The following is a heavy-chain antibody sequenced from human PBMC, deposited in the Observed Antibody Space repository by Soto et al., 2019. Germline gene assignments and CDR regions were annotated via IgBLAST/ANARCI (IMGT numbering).Heavy chain of an antibody. CDR2: IRSKIYGGTT. V-gene: IGHV3-49*04. J-gene: IGHJ6*02. Sequence: GGSLRLSCTTSGFIFGDYAMSWVRQAPGKGLECVSFIRSKIYGGTTEYAASVKGRFTISRDDSKSIAYLQMNTLKTEDTAVYYCAREEKWELIYYYYGMDVWGQGTTVTVSS. D-gene: IGHD1-26*01. CDR3: AREEKWELIYYYYGMDV. CDR1: GFIFGDYA.